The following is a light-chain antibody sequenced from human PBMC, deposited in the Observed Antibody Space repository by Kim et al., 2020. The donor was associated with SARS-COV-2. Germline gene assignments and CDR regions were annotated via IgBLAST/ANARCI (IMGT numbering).Light chain of an antibody. CDR2: DAS. CDR3: QQRANWLT. CDR1: QSDSNN. V-gene: IGKV3-11*01. J-gene: IGKJ4*01. Sequence: CPGENATNADRAKQSDSNNYVARYQHKPGQAPRLLIYDASNRATGSTARFSGSGSGTDFTLNISSLEPEDFAVYYCQQRANWLTFGGGTKVDIK.